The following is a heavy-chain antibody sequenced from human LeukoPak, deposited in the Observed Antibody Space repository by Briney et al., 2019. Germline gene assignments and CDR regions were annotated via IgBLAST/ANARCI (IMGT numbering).Heavy chain of an antibody. Sequence: PGRSLRLSCAASGFTFSSYGMHWVRQAPGKGLEWVAVISYDGSNKYYADSVKGRFTISRDNSKNTLHLQMNSLRAEDTAVYYCAKGTGYCSSTSCYSGGIDYWGQGTLVTVSS. D-gene: IGHD2-2*02. J-gene: IGHJ4*02. CDR2: ISYDGSNK. CDR1: GFTFSSYG. CDR3: AKGTGYCSSTSCYSGGIDY. V-gene: IGHV3-30*18.